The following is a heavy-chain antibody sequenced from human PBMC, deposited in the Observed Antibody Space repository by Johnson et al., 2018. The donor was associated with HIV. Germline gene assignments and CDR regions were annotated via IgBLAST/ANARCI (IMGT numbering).Heavy chain of an antibody. V-gene: IGHV3-20*04. Sequence: VQLVESGGGLVQPGGSLRLSCAASGFTFDDFGMNWVRQAPGKGLEWVSGINWNGGSTGYADSVKGRFTISRDNAKNSLYLQMNSLRAEDTALYYCAKDIRADWTDAFDIWGKGTMVTVSS. D-gene: IGHD3/OR15-3a*01. CDR1: GFTFDDFG. CDR3: AKDIRADWTDAFDI. J-gene: IGHJ3*02. CDR2: INWNGGST.